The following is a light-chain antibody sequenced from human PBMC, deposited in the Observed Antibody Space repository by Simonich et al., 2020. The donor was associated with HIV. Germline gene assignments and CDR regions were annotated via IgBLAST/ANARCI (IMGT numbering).Light chain of an antibody. CDR3: QQYYSTPWT. V-gene: IGKV4-1*01. J-gene: IGKJ1*01. CDR2: WDS. CDR1: QTFLYSSNNKNY. Sequence: DIVMTQSPDSLAVSLGERATINCKYSQTFLYSSNNKNYLAWYQQKPGQPPKLLIYWDSTRQSGVPDRFSGSGSGTDFTLTISSLQAEDVAVYYCQQYYSTPWTFGQGTKVEIK.